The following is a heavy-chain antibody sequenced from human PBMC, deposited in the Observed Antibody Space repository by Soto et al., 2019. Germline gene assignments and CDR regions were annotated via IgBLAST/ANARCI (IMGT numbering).Heavy chain of an antibody. CDR3: ARPPSGTTTFFDS. D-gene: IGHD1-7*01. CDR1: GYSFTSNW. Sequence: EVQLVQSGPEVKKSGESLKISCKGSGYSFTSNWIGWVRQMPGKGLEWMGIIYPSDSDTRYSPSFQGHVTISADKSISTAYLQWSSLKASDTAMYYCARPPSGTTTFFDSWGQGTLVTVSS. J-gene: IGHJ4*02. CDR2: IYPSDSDT. V-gene: IGHV5-51*03.